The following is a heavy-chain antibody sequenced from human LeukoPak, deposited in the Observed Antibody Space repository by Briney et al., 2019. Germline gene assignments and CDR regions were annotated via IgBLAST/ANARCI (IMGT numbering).Heavy chain of an antibody. D-gene: IGHD3-16*01. CDR3: ARDLRYYYYYMDV. V-gene: IGHV3-7*01. J-gene: IGHJ6*03. CDR2: IKQDGGEN. Sequence: GGSLRLSCAASGFTFSSYWMSWVRQAPGKGLEWVANIKQDGGENYYVDSVKGRFTISRDNAKNSLYLQMNSLRAEDTAVYYCARDLRYYYYYMDVWGKGTTVTISS. CDR1: GFTFSSYW.